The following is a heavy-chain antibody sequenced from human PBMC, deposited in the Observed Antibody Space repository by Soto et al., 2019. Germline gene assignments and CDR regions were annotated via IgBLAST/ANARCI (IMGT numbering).Heavy chain of an antibody. D-gene: IGHD5-12*01. CDR1: GFTFSSYA. CDR2: ISGSGGTT. V-gene: IGHV3-23*01. Sequence: EVQLLESGGGLVQPGGSLRLSCAASGFTFSSYAMNWVRQTPGEGLEWVSGISGSGGTTYYADSVKGRFTISRENSETTLYLHMNTLRAEDTAIYYCAKGGYSRNDGFDYWGQGTLVTVSS. CDR3: AKGGYSRNDGFDY. J-gene: IGHJ4*02.